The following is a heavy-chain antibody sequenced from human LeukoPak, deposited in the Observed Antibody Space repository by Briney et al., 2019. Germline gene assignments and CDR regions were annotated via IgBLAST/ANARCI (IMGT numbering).Heavy chain of an antibody. Sequence: PGGSLRLSCAASGFTFSSYAMHWVRQAPGKGLEWVAVISYDGSNKYYADSVKGRFTISRDNSKNTLYLQMNSLRAEDTAVYYCARASGFGYGMAFDYWGQGTLVTVSS. CDR2: ISYDGSNK. CDR1: GFTFSSYA. J-gene: IGHJ4*02. V-gene: IGHV3-30-3*01. CDR3: ARASGFGYGMAFDY. D-gene: IGHD5-18*01.